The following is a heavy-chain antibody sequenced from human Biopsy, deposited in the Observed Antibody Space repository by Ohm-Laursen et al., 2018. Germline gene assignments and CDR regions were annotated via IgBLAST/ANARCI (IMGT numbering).Heavy chain of an antibody. CDR3: ARLGSGDYFPTFFDF. CDR2: IYYSGNT. V-gene: IGHV4-31*03. D-gene: IGHD5-12*01. CDR1: SGSIRTGDYY. Sequence: TLSLTCTVSSGSIRTGDYYWTWIRQQPGKGLEWIGSIYYSGNTKYNPSLQSRLSMSVGTSKNQFSLKLSSVTAADTAVYYCARLGSGDYFPTFFDFWGQGALVTVSS. J-gene: IGHJ4*02.